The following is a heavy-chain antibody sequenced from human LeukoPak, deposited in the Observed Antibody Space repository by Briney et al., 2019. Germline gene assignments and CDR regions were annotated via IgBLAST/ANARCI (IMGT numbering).Heavy chain of an antibody. D-gene: IGHD6-19*01. CDR2: IRSKANSYAT. CDR1: GFTFSGSA. CDR3: ARGVAGPYYYYYYMDV. V-gene: IGHV3-73*01. J-gene: IGHJ6*03. Sequence: GGSLRLSCAASGFTFSGSAMHWVRQASGKGLEWVGRIRSKANSYATAYAASVKGRFTISRDDSKNTAYLQMNSLKTEDTAVYYCARGVAGPYYYYYYMDVWGKGTTVTVSS.